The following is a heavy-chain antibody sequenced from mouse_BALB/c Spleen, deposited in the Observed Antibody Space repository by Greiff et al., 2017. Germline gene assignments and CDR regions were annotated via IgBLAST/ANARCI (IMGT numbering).Heavy chain of an antibody. CDR3: ARVVYSYFDY. CDR2: INPSTGYT. V-gene: IGHV1-7*01. Sequence: VKLQESGAELAKPGASVKMSCKASGYTFTSYWMHWVKQRPGQGLEWIGYINPSTGYTEYNQKFKDKATLTADKSSSTAYMQLSSLTSEDSAVYYCARVVYSYFDYWGQGTTLTVSS. CDR1: GYTFTSYW. D-gene: IGHD1-1*01. J-gene: IGHJ2*01.